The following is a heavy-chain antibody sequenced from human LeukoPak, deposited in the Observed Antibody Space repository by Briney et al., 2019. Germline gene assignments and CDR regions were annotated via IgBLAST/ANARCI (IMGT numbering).Heavy chain of an antibody. CDR3: AKDITGELRFDP. J-gene: IGHJ5*02. V-gene: IGHV3-9*01. CDR1: GFTFDDYA. D-gene: IGHD1-7*01. CDR2: LTWDSNTI. Sequence: GGSLRLSCAAAGFTFDDYAMHWVRQAPGKGLEWVSGLTWDSNTIGYADSVKGRFTISRDNAKNSLYLQMNSLRAEETALYYCAKDITGELRFDPWGQGTLVTVSS.